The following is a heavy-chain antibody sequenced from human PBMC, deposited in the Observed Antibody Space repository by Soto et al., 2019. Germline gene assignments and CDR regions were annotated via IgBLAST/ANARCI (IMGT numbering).Heavy chain of an antibody. J-gene: IGHJ6*03. Sequence: SETLSLTCTVSGGSISSYYWSWIRQPPGKGLEWIGYIYYSGSTNYNPSLKSRVTISVDTSKNQFSLKLSSVTAADTAVYYCARSYYDFWSGYYYYYMDVWGKGTTVTVSS. D-gene: IGHD3-3*01. V-gene: IGHV4-59*01. CDR1: GGSISSYY. CDR2: IYYSGST. CDR3: ARSYYDFWSGYYYYYMDV.